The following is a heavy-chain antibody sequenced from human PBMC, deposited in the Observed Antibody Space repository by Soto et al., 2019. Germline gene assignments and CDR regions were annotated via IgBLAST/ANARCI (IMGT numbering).Heavy chain of an antibody. CDR2: INNDGSSR. D-gene: IGHD6-19*01. CDR3: ATGSGWYSPDY. J-gene: IGHJ4*02. Sequence: EVQLVESGGGLVQPGGSLRLSCAASGFTFSSDWMHWVRQGPGKGLVWVSRINNDGSSRDYAASVKGRFTISRDNAKNTLYLEMNSLRAEDTAVYYCATGSGWYSPDYWGQGTLVTVSS. V-gene: IGHV3-74*01. CDR1: GFTFSSDW.